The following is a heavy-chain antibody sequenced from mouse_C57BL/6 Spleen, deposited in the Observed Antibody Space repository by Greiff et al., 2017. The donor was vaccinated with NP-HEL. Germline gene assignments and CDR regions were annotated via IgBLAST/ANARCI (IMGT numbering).Heavy chain of an antibody. V-gene: IGHV7-3*01. D-gene: IGHD2-2*01. Sequence: EVKVVESGGGLVQPGGSLSLSCAASGFTFTDYYMSWVRQPPGKALEWLGFLRNKANGYTTEYSASVKGRFTISRDNSQSILYLQMNARGAEDSTTYYCARVYVYDGYFDYWGPGATLTVSS. CDR1: GFTFTDYY. CDR2: LRNKANGYTT. CDR3: ARVYVYDGYFDY. J-gene: IGHJ2*01.